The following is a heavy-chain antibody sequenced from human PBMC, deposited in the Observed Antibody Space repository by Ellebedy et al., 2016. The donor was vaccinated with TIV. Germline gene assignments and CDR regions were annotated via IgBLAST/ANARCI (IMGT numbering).Heavy chain of an antibody. CDR2: VYTSGTT. V-gene: IGHV4-4*07. CDR3: ARSVRPAVATAGTFDI. J-gene: IGHJ3*02. Sequence: SETLSLTCTVSGGSISSYYWSWIRQPAGEGLAWIGRVYTSGTTIYNPALRSRVTMSLDTSKNRISLNLTSVTAADTAVYYCARSVRPAVATAGTFDIWGQGTMVTVSS. D-gene: IGHD6-19*01. CDR1: GGSISSYY.